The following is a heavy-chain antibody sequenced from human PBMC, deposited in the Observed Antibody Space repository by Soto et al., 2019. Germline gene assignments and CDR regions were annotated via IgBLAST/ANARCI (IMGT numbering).Heavy chain of an antibody. Sequence: SETLSLTCTVSGGSIRSYDWSWIRQPPGQGLEWIGYIYYSGYNSYNPSLKSRVTISVDTSKNQFSLKLNSVTAADTAVYYCARCFSGKYLIRPEEPYYFHXWGQGTLVTVSX. CDR1: GGSIRSYD. CDR2: IYYSGYN. J-gene: IGHJ4*02. V-gene: IGHV4-59*01. CDR3: ARCFSGKYLIRPEEPYYFHX. D-gene: IGHD1-26*01.